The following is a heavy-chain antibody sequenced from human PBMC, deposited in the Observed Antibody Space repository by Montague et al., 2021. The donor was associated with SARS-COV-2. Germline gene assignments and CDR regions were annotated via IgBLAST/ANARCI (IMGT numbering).Heavy chain of an antibody. CDR2: ISDIGST. V-gene: IGHV4-34*01. CDR1: GGSFNGYY. Sequence: SETLSLTCAVYGGSFNGYYWNWIRQPPGKGLEWIGEISDIGSTTYNPSLESRLTTSVDRSTNQFSLRLTSGTAADTAVYYCVRERECSGGSCYGPDDDAFDIWGQGTVVTVSS. D-gene: IGHD2-15*01. CDR3: VRERECSGGSCYGPDDDAFDI. J-gene: IGHJ3*02.